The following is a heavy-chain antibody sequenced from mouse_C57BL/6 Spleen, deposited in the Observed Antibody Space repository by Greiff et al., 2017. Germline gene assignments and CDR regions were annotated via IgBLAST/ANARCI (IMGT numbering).Heavy chain of an antibody. CDR2: ISSCSSTI. CDR3: ARLYYYDWYFDV. D-gene: IGHD1-1*01. J-gene: IGHJ1*03. Sequence: EVHLVESGGGLVKPGGSLKLSCAASGFTFSDYGMHWVRQAPEKGLEWVAYISSCSSTIYYADTVKGRFTISRDNANNTLFLQMTSLRSEDTAMYYCARLYYYDWYFDVWGTGTTVTVSS. V-gene: IGHV5-17*01. CDR1: GFTFSDYG.